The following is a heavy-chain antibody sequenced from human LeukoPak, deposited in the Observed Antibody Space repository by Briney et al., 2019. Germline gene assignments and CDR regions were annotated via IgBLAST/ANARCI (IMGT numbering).Heavy chain of an antibody. CDR1: GFTFDDYA. CDR2: ISWNSGSI. CDR3: AKDRGSSSWYRYFDY. D-gene: IGHD6-13*01. J-gene: IGHJ4*02. V-gene: IGHV3-9*01. Sequence: GGSLRLSCAASGFTFDDYAMHWVRQAPGKGLEWVSGISWNSGSIGYADSVKGRFTISRDNAKSSLYLQMNSLRAEDTALYYYAKDRGSSSWYRYFDYWGQGTLVTVSS.